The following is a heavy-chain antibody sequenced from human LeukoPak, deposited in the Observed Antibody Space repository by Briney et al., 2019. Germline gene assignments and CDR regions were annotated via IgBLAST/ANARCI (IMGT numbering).Heavy chain of an antibody. D-gene: IGHD3-10*01. CDR1: GYTFTGYY. J-gene: IGHJ3*02. CDR2: INPNSGGT. Sequence: ASVKVSCKASGYTFTGYYMHWVRQAPGQGLEWMGWINPNSGGTNYAQKFQGWVTMTRDMSISTAYMELSRLRSDDTAVYYCARGSMVRGVIPRAFDIWGQGTMVTVSS. CDR3: ARGSMVRGVIPRAFDI. V-gene: IGHV1-2*04.